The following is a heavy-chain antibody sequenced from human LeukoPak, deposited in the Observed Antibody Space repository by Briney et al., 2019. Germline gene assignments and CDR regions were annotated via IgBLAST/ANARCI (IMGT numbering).Heavy chain of an antibody. CDR1: GGSISSSSSYY. CDR2: IFYNGDT. CDR3: GRAQRGNYYYYYMDV. Sequence: SETLSLTCTVSGGSISSSSSYYWGWIRQPPGKGLEWIGSIFYNGDTYYNPSLKSRVTISVDASEMQFSLKLTSVTDADTAVYCCGRAQRGNYYYYYMDVWGKGSTVTVSS. V-gene: IGHV4-39*01. J-gene: IGHJ6*03.